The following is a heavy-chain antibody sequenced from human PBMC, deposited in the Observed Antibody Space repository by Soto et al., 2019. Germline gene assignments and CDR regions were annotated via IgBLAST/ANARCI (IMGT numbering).Heavy chain of an antibody. V-gene: IGHV4-39*01. J-gene: IGHJ6*03. CDR2: IYDSGST. CDR3: GKMTPDTSTTGTTINYDYYYMDV. CDR1: GGSISSSSYY. D-gene: IGHD1-1*01. Sequence: QLQLQESGPGLVKPSETLSLTCTVSGGSISSSSYYWGWIRQPPGKGLEWIGRIYDSGSTYYNPSLNRQDTISVDTSKNQFSRKRRSGASEDTSVYYCGKMTPDTSTTGTTINYDYYYMDVWGKGTTVTVSS.